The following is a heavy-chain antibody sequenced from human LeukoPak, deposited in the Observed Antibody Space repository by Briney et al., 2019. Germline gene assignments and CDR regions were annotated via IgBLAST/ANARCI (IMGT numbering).Heavy chain of an antibody. Sequence: KAGGSLRLSCAASGFTFSSYSMNWVRQAPGKGLEWVSFISSSSSYIHYADSVKGRFTISRDNAKNSLYLQMNSLRAEDTAVYYCTRGNYDILTGYNAVDYWGQGTLVTVSS. CDR2: ISSSSSYI. V-gene: IGHV3-21*01. CDR1: GFTFSSYS. D-gene: IGHD3-9*01. CDR3: TRGNYDILTGYNAVDY. J-gene: IGHJ4*02.